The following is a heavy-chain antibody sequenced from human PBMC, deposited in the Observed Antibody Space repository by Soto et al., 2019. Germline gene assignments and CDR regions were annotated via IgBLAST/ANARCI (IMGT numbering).Heavy chain of an antibody. CDR1: GFTISNAY. Sequence: GGSLRLSCAASGFTISNAYITWVRQAPGKGLEWLSSVYAGGRTYYADTVTGRFTISRDNSETTLYLQMNSLRAEDTAVYYCARFRSDYDSNYFAPWGQGTLVTVSS. CDR3: ARFRSDYDSNYFAP. V-gene: IGHV3-53*03. CDR2: VYAGGRT. D-gene: IGHD5-12*01. J-gene: IGHJ5*02.